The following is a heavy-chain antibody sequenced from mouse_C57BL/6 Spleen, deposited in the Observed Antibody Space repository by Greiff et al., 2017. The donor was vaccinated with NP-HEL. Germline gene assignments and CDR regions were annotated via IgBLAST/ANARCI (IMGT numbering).Heavy chain of an antibody. CDR1: GYTFTDYY. V-gene: IGHV1-76*01. CDR2: IYPGSGNT. D-gene: IGHD2-4*01. CDR3: ARSMITFDY. Sequence: VKLMESGAELVRPGASVKLSCKASGYTFTDYYINWVKQRPGQGLEWIARIYPGSGNTYYNEKFKGKATLTAEKSSSTAYMQLSSLTSEDSAVYFCARSMITFDYWGQGTTLTVSS. J-gene: IGHJ2*01.